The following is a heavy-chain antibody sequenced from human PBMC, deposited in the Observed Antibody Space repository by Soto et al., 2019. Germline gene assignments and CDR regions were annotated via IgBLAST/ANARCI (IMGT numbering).Heavy chain of an antibody. Sequence: QVQLVESGGGVVQPGRSLRLSCAASGFTFSSYGMHWVRQAPGRGLEWVALISYDGSKKYYADSVKGRFTISRDNSKNTLYLQMNSLRAEDTAVFYCAKDLLSGHRGPATFDYWGQGTLVTVSS. CDR3: AKDLLSGHRGPATFDY. V-gene: IGHV3-30*18. CDR2: ISYDGSKK. D-gene: IGHD2-15*01. J-gene: IGHJ4*02. CDR1: GFTFSSYG.